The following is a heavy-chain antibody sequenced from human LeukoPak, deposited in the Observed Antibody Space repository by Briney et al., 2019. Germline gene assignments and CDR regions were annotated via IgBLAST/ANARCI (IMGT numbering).Heavy chain of an antibody. Sequence: PGGSLRLSCAASGSTFSSTWMTWVRQAPGKGLEWVANIKEDGSLRDYVDSVKGRFTIFRDNAKNSLYLQMNSLRHEDTAVYYCARDGALTVGSFDIWGQGTMVTVSS. CDR1: GSTFSSTW. CDR3: ARDGALTVGSFDI. D-gene: IGHD1-26*01. V-gene: IGHV3-7*04. CDR2: IKEDGSLR. J-gene: IGHJ3*02.